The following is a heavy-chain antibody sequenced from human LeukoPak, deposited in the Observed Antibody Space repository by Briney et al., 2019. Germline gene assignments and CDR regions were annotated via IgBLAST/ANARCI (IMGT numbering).Heavy chain of an antibody. J-gene: IGHJ4*02. CDR2: ILGSGSTS. V-gene: IGHV3-23*01. Sequence: GESLRLSCAASGFTFRGYTMSWVRQAPGKGLEWVSSILGSGSTSYYADSVKGRFTISRDNSKNTLYPQMNSLRAEDTAVYYCAKDREPDNRWNLDYWGQGTLVTVSS. CDR1: GFTFRGYT. D-gene: IGHD1-1*01. CDR3: AKDREPDNRWNLDY.